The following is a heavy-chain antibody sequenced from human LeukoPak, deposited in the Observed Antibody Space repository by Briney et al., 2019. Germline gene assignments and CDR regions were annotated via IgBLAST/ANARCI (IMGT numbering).Heavy chain of an antibody. Sequence: GGSLRLSCTVSGFTVSSNSMSWVRQAPGKGLEWVSFIYSGGSTHNSDSVKGRFTISRDNSKNTLYLQMNSLRAEDTAVYYCARRAGDYSHPYDYWGQGTLVTVSS. J-gene: IGHJ4*02. CDR3: ARRAGDYSHPYDY. CDR2: IYSGGST. CDR1: GFTVSSNS. V-gene: IGHV3-53*01. D-gene: IGHD3-22*01.